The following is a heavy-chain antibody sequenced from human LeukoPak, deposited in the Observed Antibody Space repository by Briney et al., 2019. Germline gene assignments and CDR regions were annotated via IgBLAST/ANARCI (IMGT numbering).Heavy chain of an antibody. D-gene: IGHD6-13*01. Sequence: SETLSLTCTVSGYSISSGYYWGWIRQPPGKGLEWIGSIYHSGDTYYNPSLKSRVTISVGTSKNQFSLKLSSVTAADTAVYYCARRDISWYFDLWGQGTLVTVSS. CDR1: GYSISSGYY. V-gene: IGHV4-38-2*02. CDR2: IYHSGDT. J-gene: IGHJ4*02. CDR3: ARRDISWYFDL.